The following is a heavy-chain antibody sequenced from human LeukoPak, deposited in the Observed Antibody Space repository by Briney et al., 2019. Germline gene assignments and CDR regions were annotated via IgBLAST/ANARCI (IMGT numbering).Heavy chain of an antibody. CDR1: GFAFSSFP. J-gene: IGHJ4*02. Sequence: QSGGSLRLSCSASGFAFSSFPMLWVRQAPGKGLEYVSVMWNNGENTEHADSVTGRFTIYRDNSKNTLYLHMSSLRPEDTAVYYCVKTRVGGGWYGYYLEHWGQGTLVTVAS. V-gene: IGHV3-64D*09. CDR3: VKTRVGGGWYGYYLEH. CDR2: MWNNGENT. D-gene: IGHD6-19*01.